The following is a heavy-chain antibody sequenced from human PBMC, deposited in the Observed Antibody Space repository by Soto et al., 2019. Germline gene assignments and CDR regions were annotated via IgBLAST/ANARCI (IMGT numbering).Heavy chain of an antibody. CDR3: AEDREGKTYDGMGV. CDR1: GFTFSTYG. CDR2: VSHDERNK. J-gene: IGHJ6*01. Sequence: QEQLVESGGGVVQPGRSLRLSCAASGFTFSTYGMHWVRQAPGKGLEWVAVVSHDERNKNYVDSVKGRFSISRDNSRNTLYLQMSSLRAEDTAVYYCAEDREGKTYDGMGVWGQGTTVAVSS. D-gene: IGHD1-26*01. V-gene: IGHV3-30*18.